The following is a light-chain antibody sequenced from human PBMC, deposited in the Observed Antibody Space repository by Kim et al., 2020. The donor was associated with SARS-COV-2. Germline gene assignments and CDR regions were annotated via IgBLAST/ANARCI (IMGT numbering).Light chain of an antibody. CDR3: SSYTTIDTYV. CDR1: TSDVGAHDS. Sequence: QSALTQPASESASPGQSITVSCTGTTSDVGAHDSVSWYQHHPGKAPKLMIYDVIKRPSGVSNRFSGSKSANTAFLTISDIQAEDEADYCCSSYTTIDTYVFGSGTKVTVL. J-gene: IGLJ1*01. V-gene: IGLV2-14*03. CDR2: DVI.